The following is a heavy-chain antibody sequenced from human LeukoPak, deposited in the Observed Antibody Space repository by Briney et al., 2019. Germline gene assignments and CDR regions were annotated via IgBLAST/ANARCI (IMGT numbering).Heavy chain of an antibody. CDR3: ARAGPPPEPDAFDI. CDR1: GYTFTGYY. CDR2: INPNSGGT. Sequence: ASVKVSCKASGYTFTGYYMHWVRQAPGQGLEWMGWINPNSGGTNYAQKFQGGVTMTRDTSISTAYMELSRLRSDDTAVYYCARAGPPPEPDAFDIWGQGTMVTVSS. D-gene: IGHD7-27*01. V-gene: IGHV1-2*02. J-gene: IGHJ3*02.